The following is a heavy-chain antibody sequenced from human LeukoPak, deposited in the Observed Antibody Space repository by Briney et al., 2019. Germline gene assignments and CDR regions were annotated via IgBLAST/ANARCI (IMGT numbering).Heavy chain of an antibody. V-gene: IGHV1-18*01. CDR3: ARGGSGSVSAFDI. CDR2: ISGYNDNT. Sequence: ASVKVSCKASGYTFSSYGITWVRQAPGQGLEWMGWISGYNDNTDYAQKLQGRVTMTTDTSTSTAYMELRSLRSNDTAVYYCARGGSGSVSAFDIWGQGTMVTVSS. CDR1: GYTFSSYG. D-gene: IGHD3-10*01. J-gene: IGHJ3*02.